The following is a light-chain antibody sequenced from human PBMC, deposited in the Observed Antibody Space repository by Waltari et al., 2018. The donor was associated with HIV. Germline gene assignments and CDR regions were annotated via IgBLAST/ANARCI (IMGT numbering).Light chain of an antibody. CDR2: EVS. V-gene: IGLV2-14*01. CDR3: SSYRNSRTWV. J-gene: IGLJ3*02. CDR1: NSDIGVSTF. Sequence: QSALTQPASVSGSPGQWITISCTGTNSDIGVSTFVSWYQQHPGKAHKLIIFEVSNRPSGVSDRFSGSKSGNTASLTISGLQAEDEADYYCSSYRNSRTWVFGGGTKLTVL.